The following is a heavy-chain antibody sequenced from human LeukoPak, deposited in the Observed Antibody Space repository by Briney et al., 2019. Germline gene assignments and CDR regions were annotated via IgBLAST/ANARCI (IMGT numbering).Heavy chain of an antibody. V-gene: IGHV3-30*02. Sequence: QPGGSLRLFCAASGFTFSSYGMHWVGQGPGKGLEWVAFIRYNGSNKYYADSVKGRFTISRDNSKNTLYLQMNSLRAEDTAVYYCAKDARSSVAGTGYYYYYLDVSGKGTTVTVSS. J-gene: IGHJ6*03. CDR1: GFTFSSYG. CDR2: IRYNGSNK. CDR3: AKDARSSVAGTGYYYYYLDV. D-gene: IGHD6-19*01.